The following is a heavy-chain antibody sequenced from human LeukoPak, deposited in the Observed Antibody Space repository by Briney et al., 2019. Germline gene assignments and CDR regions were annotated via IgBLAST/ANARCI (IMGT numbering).Heavy chain of an antibody. Sequence: GGSLRLSCAASGFTFSNYAVHWVRQAPGKGLEWMAVISSDGRNKYLTDSAKGRFTISRDNSKNMVYLQMNSLRPEDTAEYYCAREATRGSGWYGDWFDPCGQGTLVTVSS. CDR3: AREATRGSGWYGDWFDP. J-gene: IGHJ5*02. CDR2: ISSDGRNK. CDR1: GFTFSNYA. D-gene: IGHD6-13*01. V-gene: IGHV3-30*04.